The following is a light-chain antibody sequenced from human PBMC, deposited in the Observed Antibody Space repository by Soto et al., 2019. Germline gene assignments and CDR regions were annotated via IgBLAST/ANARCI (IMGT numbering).Light chain of an antibody. Sequence: QSALTQPASLSGSPGQSITISCTGTSIEVGGYNYVSWYQQHPGKAPKLMIYDVSNRPSGVSNRFSGSKSGNTASLTISGLQAEDEADYYCSSYTSSSTPYVFGTGTKLTVL. CDR1: SIEVGGYNY. V-gene: IGLV2-14*01. CDR2: DVS. J-gene: IGLJ1*01. CDR3: SSYTSSSTPYV.